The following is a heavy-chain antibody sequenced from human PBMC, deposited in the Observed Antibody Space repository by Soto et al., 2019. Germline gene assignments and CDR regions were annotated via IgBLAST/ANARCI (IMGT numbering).Heavy chain of an antibody. V-gene: IGHV4-4*02. CDR1: GDSLSSSFW. Sequence: SETLSLTCAVSGDSLSSSFWWSWVRQPPGKGLEWIGEIYHTESTVYNPSLKSRVTISVDKSKNQFSLNLDSVTAADTAVYYCARYDFGTFDYWGRGILVTVSS. CDR2: IYHTEST. CDR3: ARYDFGTFDY. D-gene: IGHD4-17*01. J-gene: IGHJ4*02.